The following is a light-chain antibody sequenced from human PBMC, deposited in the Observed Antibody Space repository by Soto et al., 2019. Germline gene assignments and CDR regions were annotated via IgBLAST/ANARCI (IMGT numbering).Light chain of an antibody. Sequence: AIRMTQSPSSLSASTGDRVTITCRASQGISSYLAWYQQKPGKAPKLLIYAASTLQSGVPSRFSGSGSGTEFTLTITSLQSEDFAVYYCQQYNLWPPITFGQGTRLENK. J-gene: IGKJ5*01. CDR1: QGISSY. CDR2: AAS. V-gene: IGKV1-8*01. CDR3: QQYNLWPPIT.